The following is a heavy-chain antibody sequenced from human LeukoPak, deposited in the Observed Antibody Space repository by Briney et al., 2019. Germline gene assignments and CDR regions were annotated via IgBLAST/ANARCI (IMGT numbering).Heavy chain of an antibody. CDR1: GFTVSSNS. D-gene: IGHD6-13*01. J-gene: IGHJ4*02. Sequence: GGSLRLSCAASGFTVSSNSMSWVRQAPGKGLEWVSVIYSGGNTYYADSVKGRFTISRDNSKNTLYLQMNSLRAEDTAVYYCARSIQVAAAGTDFDYWGQGTLVAVSS. V-gene: IGHV3-66*01. CDR3: ARSIQVAAAGTDFDY. CDR2: IYSGGNT.